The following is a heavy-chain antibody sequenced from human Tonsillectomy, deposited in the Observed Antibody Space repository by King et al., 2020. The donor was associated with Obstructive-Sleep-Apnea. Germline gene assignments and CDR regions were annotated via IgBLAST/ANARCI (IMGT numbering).Heavy chain of an antibody. D-gene: IGHD2-15*01. V-gene: IGHV3-21*01. CDR2: ISSSSSDI. CDR3: AGGPYCRCGSCYSLYYYGMDV. CDR1: GFTFSSYS. J-gene: IGHJ6*02. Sequence: VQLVESGGGLVKPGGSLRLSCAASGFTFSSYSMNWVRQAPGKGLEWVSSISSSSSDIYYADSVKGRFTISRDNAKNSLYLQMNSLRAEDTAVYYCAGGPYCRCGSCYSLYYYGMDVWGQGTTVTVSS.